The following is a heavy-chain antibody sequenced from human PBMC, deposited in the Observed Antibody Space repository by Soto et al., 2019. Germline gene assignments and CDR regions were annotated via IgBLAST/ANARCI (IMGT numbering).Heavy chain of an antibody. J-gene: IGHJ5*02. V-gene: IGHV3-23*01. D-gene: IGHD2-21*02. Sequence: EVQLLESGGGLVQPGGSLRLSCAASGFTFKSWALSWVRQAPGKGLEWVSGISGGGEKIYYADSVKGRFTISRDNSKNAVVLQMNSLRVEDTALYCCAKCDCRGDWGVYHYDHWCQGSQVTV. CDR3: AKCDCRGDWGVYHYDH. CDR1: GFTFKSWA. CDR2: ISGGGEKI.